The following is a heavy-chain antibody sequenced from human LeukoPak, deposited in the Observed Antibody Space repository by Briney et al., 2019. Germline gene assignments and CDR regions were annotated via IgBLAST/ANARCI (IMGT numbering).Heavy chain of an antibody. CDR3: ARDWNSQQPRAIDY. CDR1: GFTFNSFS. Sequence: GGSLRLSCAGSGFTFNSFSMSWVRQAPGKGLEWLSYISSSSSTIYYAGSVKGRFTISRDYAKKSLYLQMNSLRDDDTAVYYCARDWNSQQPRAIDYWGQGTLVTVSS. CDR2: ISSSSSTI. V-gene: IGHV3-48*02. D-gene: IGHD6-13*01. J-gene: IGHJ4*02.